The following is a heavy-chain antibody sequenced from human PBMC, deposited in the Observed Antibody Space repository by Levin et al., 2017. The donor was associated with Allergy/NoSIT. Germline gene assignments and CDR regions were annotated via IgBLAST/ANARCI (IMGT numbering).Heavy chain of an antibody. V-gene: IGHV4-38-2*01. CDR3: ARWDDSSGYYYSYFDY. Sequence: SETLSLTCAVSGYSISSGYYWGWIRQPPGKGLEWIGSIYHSGSTYYNPSLKSRVTISVDTSKNQFSLKLSSVTAADTAVYYCARWDDSSGYYYSYFDYWGQGTLVTVSS. D-gene: IGHD3-22*01. CDR1: GYSISSGYY. CDR2: IYHSGST. J-gene: IGHJ4*02.